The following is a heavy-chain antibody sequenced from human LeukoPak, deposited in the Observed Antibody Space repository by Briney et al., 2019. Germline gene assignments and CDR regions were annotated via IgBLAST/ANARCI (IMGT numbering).Heavy chain of an antibody. CDR2: IYTSGST. V-gene: IGHV4-4*07. Sequence: SETLSLTCTVSGGSISSYYWSWIRQPAGKGLEWIGRIYTSGSTNYNPSLKSRVTMSVDTSKNQFSLKLSSVTAADAAVYYCARGPYFGSGSAVDYWGQGTLVTVSS. CDR3: ARGPYFGSGSAVDY. CDR1: GGSISSYY. J-gene: IGHJ4*02. D-gene: IGHD3-10*01.